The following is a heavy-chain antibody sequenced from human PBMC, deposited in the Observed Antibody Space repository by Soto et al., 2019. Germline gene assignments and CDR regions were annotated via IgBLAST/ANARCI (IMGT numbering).Heavy chain of an antibody. CDR3: AIGDGYTRGDAFDI. CDR2: IIPIFGTA. CDR1: GGTFSSYA. J-gene: IGHJ3*02. D-gene: IGHD5-18*01. V-gene: IGHV1-69*13. Sequence: SVKVSCKASGGTFSSYAISWVRQAPGQGLEWMGGIIPIFGTANYAQKFQGRVTITADESTSTAYMELSSLRSEDTAVYYCAIGDGYTRGDAFDISGQGTMGTVS.